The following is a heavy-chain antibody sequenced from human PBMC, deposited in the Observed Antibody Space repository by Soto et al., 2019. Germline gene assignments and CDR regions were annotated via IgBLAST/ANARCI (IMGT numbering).Heavy chain of an antibody. CDR3: ASGPLQDSSGYSDY. D-gene: IGHD3-22*01. CDR1: GYTFTSYG. Sequence: ASVKVSCKASGYTFTSYGISWVRQAPGQGLEWMGWISAYNGNANYAQKLQGRVTMTTDTSTSTAYMELRSLRSDDTAVYYCASGPLQDSSGYSDYWGQGTLVTVSS. J-gene: IGHJ4*02. CDR2: ISAYNGNA. V-gene: IGHV1-18*04.